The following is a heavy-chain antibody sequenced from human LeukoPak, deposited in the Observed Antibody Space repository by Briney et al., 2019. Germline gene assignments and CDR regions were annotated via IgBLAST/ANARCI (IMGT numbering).Heavy chain of an antibody. V-gene: IGHV1-69*13. CDR2: IIPIFGTA. Sequence: SVKVSCKASGGTFSSYAISRVRQAPGQGLEWVGGIIPIFGTANYAQKFQGRVTITADESTSTAYMELSSLRSEDTAVYYCARAMLGYCSSTSCYGWYYFDYWGQGTLVTVSS. D-gene: IGHD2-2*01. CDR3: ARAMLGYCSSTSCYGWYYFDY. CDR1: GGTFSSYA. J-gene: IGHJ4*02.